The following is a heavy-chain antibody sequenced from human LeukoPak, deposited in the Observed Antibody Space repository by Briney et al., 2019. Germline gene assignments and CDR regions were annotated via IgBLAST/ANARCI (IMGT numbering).Heavy chain of an antibody. Sequence: ASVKVSCKASGYTFTSYGISWVRQAPGQGLEWMGWISAYNGNTNYAQKLQGRVTMTTDTYTSTAYMELRSLRSDDTAVYYCARVEYYYGSGSYQSIDYWGQGTLVTVSS. CDR2: ISAYNGNT. CDR3: ARVEYYYGSGSYQSIDY. D-gene: IGHD3-10*01. CDR1: GYTFTSYG. J-gene: IGHJ4*02. V-gene: IGHV1-18*01.